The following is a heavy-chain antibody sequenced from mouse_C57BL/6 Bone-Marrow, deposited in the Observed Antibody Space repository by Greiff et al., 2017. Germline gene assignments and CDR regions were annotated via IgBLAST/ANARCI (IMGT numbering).Heavy chain of an antibody. V-gene: IGHV1-26*01. J-gene: IGHJ4*01. CDR3: ARNDYDAIDY. CDR2: INPNNGGT. CDR1: GYTFTDYY. Sequence: EVQLQQSGPELVKPGASVKISCKASGYTFTDYYMNWVKQSHGKSLEWIGDINPNNGGTSYNQKFKGKATLTVDKSSSTAYMELSSLTSEDSAVYYCARNDYDAIDYWGQGTSVTVSS.